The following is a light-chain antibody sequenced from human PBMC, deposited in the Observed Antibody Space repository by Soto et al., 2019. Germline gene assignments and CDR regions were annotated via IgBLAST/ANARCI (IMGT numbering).Light chain of an antibody. V-gene: IGLV2-14*03. CDR2: GFT. J-gene: IGLJ1*01. CDR1: SSDVGGYNS. Sequence: QSVLTKPASVSVSPGQSIAIPCTGTSSDVGGYNSVSWYQQHPGKAPKLLIYGFTNRPSGVSDRFSGSKSGNTASLTISGLLAYDKTDYYCISYRGIGTPDYVFGSGTKVTVL. CDR3: ISYRGIGTPDYV.